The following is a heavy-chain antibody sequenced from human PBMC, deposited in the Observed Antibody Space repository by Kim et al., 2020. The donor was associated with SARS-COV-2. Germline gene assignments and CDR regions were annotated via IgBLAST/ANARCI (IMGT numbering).Heavy chain of an antibody. J-gene: IGHJ4*02. CDR2: IAGSDGTT. CDR1: GFTFTGYA. CDR3: MKGGWGGTWDH. V-gene: IGHV3-23*01. Sequence: GGSLRLSCTTSGFTFTGYAMRWVRQAPGKGLEWVSSIAGSDGTTYYADSVKGRFTISRDNSKNTLYLQMNSLRADDTAVYYCMKGGWGGTWDHCDQGT. D-gene: IGHD1-26*01.